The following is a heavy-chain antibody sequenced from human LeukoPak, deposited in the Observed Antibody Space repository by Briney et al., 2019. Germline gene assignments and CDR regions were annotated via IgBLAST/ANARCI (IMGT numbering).Heavy chain of an antibody. Sequence: RASVKVSCKASGYTFTGYYMHWVRQAPGQGLEWMGWINPNSGGTNYAQKFQGRVTMTRDTSISTAYMELSSLRSDDTAVYYCARDLGVASRWYASGNLDPWGQGTLVTVSS. V-gene: IGHV1-2*02. CDR1: GYTFTGYY. CDR3: ARDLGVASRWYASGNLDP. J-gene: IGHJ5*02. D-gene: IGHD6-13*01. CDR2: INPNSGGT.